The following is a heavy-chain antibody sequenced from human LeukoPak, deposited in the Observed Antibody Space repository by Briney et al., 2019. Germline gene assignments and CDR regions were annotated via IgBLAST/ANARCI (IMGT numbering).Heavy chain of an antibody. CDR2: ISGSGGST. J-gene: IGHJ4*02. CDR3: AKSMVRGVSRDY. D-gene: IGHD3-10*01. Sequence: GGSLRLSCAASGFTFSSYAMSWVRQAPGKGLEWVSAISGSGGSTCYADSVKGRFTISRDNSKNTLYLQMNSLRAEDTAVYYCAKSMVRGVSRDYWGQGTLVTVSS. V-gene: IGHV3-23*01. CDR1: GFTFSSYA.